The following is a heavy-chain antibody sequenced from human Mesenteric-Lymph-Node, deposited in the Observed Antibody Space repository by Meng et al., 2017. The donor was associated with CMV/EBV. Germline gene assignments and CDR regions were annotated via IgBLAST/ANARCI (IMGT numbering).Heavy chain of an antibody. CDR2: IRSKAYGGTT. D-gene: IGHD2-2*01. CDR3: TRDVDIVVVPAAIYYYGMDV. Sequence: GGSLRLSCAASGFTFSNYWMSWVRQAPGKGLEWVGFIRSKAYGGTTEYAASVKGRFTISRDDSKSIAYLQMNSLKTEDTAVYYCTRDVDIVVVPAAIYYYGMDVWGQGTTVTVSS. J-gene: IGHJ6*02. CDR1: GFTFSNYW. V-gene: IGHV3-49*04.